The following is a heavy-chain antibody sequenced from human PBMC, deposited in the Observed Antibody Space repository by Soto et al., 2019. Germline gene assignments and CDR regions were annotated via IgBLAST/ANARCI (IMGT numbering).Heavy chain of an antibody. Sequence: LGESLKISCKGSGYSFTSYLIGWVRQMPGKGLEWMGIIYPGDSDTRYSPSFQGQVTISADKSISTAYLQWSSLKASDTAMYYCARVYGDYVLVYYYYMDVWGKGTTVTVSS. J-gene: IGHJ6*03. CDR2: IYPGDSDT. CDR3: ARVYGDYVLVYYYYMDV. D-gene: IGHD4-17*01. CDR1: GYSFTSYL. V-gene: IGHV5-51*01.